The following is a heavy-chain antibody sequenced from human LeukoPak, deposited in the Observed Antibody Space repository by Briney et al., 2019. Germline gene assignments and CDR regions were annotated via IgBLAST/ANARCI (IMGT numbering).Heavy chain of an antibody. Sequence: RAGGSLRLSCAASGFTFDSYGMRWVGQAPGMGREGGSGINWNGDDTTYADSGKGRFTIARDNAKNSLYLQINSLRAEDTALYYCVRGGELVGSYFDYWGRGTLVTVSS. D-gene: IGHD3-16*01. V-gene: IGHV3-20*04. CDR1: GFTFDSYG. CDR3: VRGGELVGSYFDY. J-gene: IGHJ4*02. CDR2: INWNGDDT.